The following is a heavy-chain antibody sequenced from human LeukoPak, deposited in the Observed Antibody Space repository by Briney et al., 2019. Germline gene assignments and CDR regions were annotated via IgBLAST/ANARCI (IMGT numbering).Heavy chain of an antibody. Sequence: GGSLRLSCTASGFTFGDYPMSWVRQAPGKGLEWVGFVRIKAYGGTTEHAASVKGRFTISRDDSKSIAYLQMNSLRAEDTAVYYCAKLQEWLPRDWGQGTLVTVSS. CDR1: GFTFGDYP. CDR3: AKLQEWLPRD. CDR2: VRIKAYGGTT. V-gene: IGHV3-49*04. D-gene: IGHD3-3*01. J-gene: IGHJ4*02.